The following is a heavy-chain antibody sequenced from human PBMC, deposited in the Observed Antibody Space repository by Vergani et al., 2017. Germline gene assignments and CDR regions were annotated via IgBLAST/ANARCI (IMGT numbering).Heavy chain of an antibody. J-gene: IGHJ6*03. CDR2: MNQDGSEK. CDR3: ARDRRCNYYYHMDV. D-gene: IGHD4/OR15-4a*01. CDR1: AFTFSNYW. V-gene: IGHV3-7*01. Sequence: EVQLVESGGGLVQPGGSLRLSCAASAFTFSNYWMSWVRQAPGKGLEWVASMNQDGSEKYYVDSVKGRFTISRDNAKNSLYLHMNSLRAEDTAMYYCARDRRCNYYYHMDVWGTGTTVTVSS.